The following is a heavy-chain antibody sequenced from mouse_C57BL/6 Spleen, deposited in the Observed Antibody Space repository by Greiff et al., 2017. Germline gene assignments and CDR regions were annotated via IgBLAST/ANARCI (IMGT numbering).Heavy chain of an antibody. CDR1: GYTFTSYW. V-gene: IGHV1-52*01. J-gene: IGHJ4*01. CDR2: IDPSDSDT. D-gene: IGHD2-2*01. CDR3: ARDIYGYDRDY. Sequence: VPLQQPGAELVRPGSSVKLSCKASGYTFTSYWMHWVKQRPIQGLEWIGNIDPSDSDTHYTQKFKDKATLTVDKSSSTAYMQLSSLTSEDSAVYYCARDIYGYDRDYWGQGTSVTVSS.